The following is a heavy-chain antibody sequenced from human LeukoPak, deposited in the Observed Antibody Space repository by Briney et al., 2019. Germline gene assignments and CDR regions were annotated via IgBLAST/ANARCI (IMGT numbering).Heavy chain of an antibody. Sequence: SETLSLTCTVSGGSISSSSYYWGWIRQPPGKGLEWIGSIYYRGSTYYNPSLKSRVTISVDTSKNQFSLKLSSVTAADTAVYYCAGDGPDSSGYLRPYYYYYMDVWGKGTTVTVSS. D-gene: IGHD3-22*01. J-gene: IGHJ6*03. CDR1: GGSISSSSYY. CDR2: IYYRGST. CDR3: AGDGPDSSGYLRPYYYYYMDV. V-gene: IGHV4-39*02.